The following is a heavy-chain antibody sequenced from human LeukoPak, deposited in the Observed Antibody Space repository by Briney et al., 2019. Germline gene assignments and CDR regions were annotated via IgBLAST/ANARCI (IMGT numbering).Heavy chain of an antibody. D-gene: IGHD3-10*01. CDR1: GDSVSSNSGT. J-gene: IGHJ2*01. V-gene: IGHV6-1*01. CDR3: ARSPGGGHWYFDL. CDR2: TFYTSKWFN. Sequence: SQTLSLTCAISGDSVSSNSGTWNWIRQSPSRGLEWLGRTFYTSKWFNDYAESVKSRISINPDTSKNQISLQLNSVTPDDTAVYYRARSPGGGHWYFDLWGRGTLVTVSS.